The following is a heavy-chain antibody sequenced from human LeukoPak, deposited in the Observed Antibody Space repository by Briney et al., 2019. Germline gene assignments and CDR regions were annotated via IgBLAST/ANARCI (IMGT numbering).Heavy chain of an antibody. CDR2: ISSSSSYI. CDR3: AKSYYDFWSGSDYYYYMDV. V-gene: IGHV3-21*04. J-gene: IGHJ6*03. CDR1: GFTFSSYS. D-gene: IGHD3-3*01. Sequence: GGSLRLSCAASGFTFSSYSMNWVRQAPGKGLEWVSSISSSSSYIYYADSVKGRFTISRDNAKNSLYLQMNSLRAEDTAVYYCAKSYYDFWSGSDYYYYMDVWGKGTTVTVSS.